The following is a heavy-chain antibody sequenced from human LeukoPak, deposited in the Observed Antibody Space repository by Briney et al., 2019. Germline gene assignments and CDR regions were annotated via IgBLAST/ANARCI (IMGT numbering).Heavy chain of an antibody. J-gene: IGHJ2*01. Sequence: PSQTLSLTCAISGDSVSSSSAAWNWIRLSPSRGLEWLGRTYYRSKWYDDYAVSVKGRITIHPDTSKNQFSLQLASVTPEDTAVCFCARVTWYFDLWGRGTLVAVSS. CDR2: TYYRSKWYD. CDR1: GDSVSSSSAA. V-gene: IGHV6-1*01. CDR3: ARVTWYFDL.